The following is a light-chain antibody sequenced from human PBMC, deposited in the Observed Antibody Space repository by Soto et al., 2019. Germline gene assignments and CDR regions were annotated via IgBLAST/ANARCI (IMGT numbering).Light chain of an antibody. Sequence: QPVLTQSPSVSGAPGQRVTISCTGSGSNIGAGYDVHWYQHRPGTAPKLLVFGDSHRPSGVPDRFSGSKSGTSASLAITGLQAEDEGDYYCQSYDSTLDARYVFGTGTKLTVL. CDR1: GSNIGAGYD. V-gene: IGLV1-40*01. CDR3: QSYDSTLDARYV. CDR2: GDS. J-gene: IGLJ1*01.